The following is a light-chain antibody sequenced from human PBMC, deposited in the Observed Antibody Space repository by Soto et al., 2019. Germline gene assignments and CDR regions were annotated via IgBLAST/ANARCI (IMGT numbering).Light chain of an antibody. CDR1: QSVSSY. CDR3: QQYSKWPIT. Sequence: EIVLSQSPATLSLSPGERATLSCRASQSVSSYLAWYQQKPGQAPRLLIYDASNRATGIPARFSGSGSGTEFTLTISSPQSGDFAVYYCQQYSKWPITFGQGTRL. J-gene: IGKJ5*01. CDR2: DAS. V-gene: IGKV3-11*01.